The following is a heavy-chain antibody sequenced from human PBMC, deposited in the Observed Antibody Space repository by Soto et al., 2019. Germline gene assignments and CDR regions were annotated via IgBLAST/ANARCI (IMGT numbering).Heavy chain of an antibody. CDR2: IYYSGST. J-gene: IGHJ6*04. D-gene: IGHD1-7*01. V-gene: IGHV4-39*01. CDR1: GGSTSSSSYY. Sequence: PSETLSLTCTVSGGSTSSSSYYWGWIRQPPGKGLEWIGSIYYSGSTYYNPSLKNRVTISVDTSKKQFTLKLSTVTAADTAVYFCARGRKTYNWNYVGLFFVWGKGTTVTVSS. CDR3: ARGRKTYNWNYVGLFFV.